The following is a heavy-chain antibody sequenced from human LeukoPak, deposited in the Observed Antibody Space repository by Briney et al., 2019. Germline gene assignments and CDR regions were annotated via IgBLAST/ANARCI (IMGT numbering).Heavy chain of an antibody. J-gene: IGHJ1*01. D-gene: IGHD6-13*01. V-gene: IGHV1-2*02. Sequence: GASVKVSCKASGYTFTGYYMHWVRQAPGQGLEWMGWINPNSGGTNYAQKFQGRVTMTRDTSISTAYMELSRLRSDDTAVYYCARDQGIAAAVGGYFQHWGQGTLVTVSS. CDR1: GYTFTGYY. CDR2: INPNSGGT. CDR3: ARDQGIAAAVGGYFQH.